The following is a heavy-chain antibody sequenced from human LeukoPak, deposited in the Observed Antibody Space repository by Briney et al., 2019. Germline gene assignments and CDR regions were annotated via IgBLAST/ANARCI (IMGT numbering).Heavy chain of an antibody. CDR1: GFTFSSYE. D-gene: IGHD3-10*01. J-gene: IGHJ4*02. CDR3: AKEGSALWFGELSHYFDY. V-gene: IGHV3-23*01. CDR2: ISGRGDTT. Sequence: GGSLKLSCAASGFTFSSYEMNWFRHAPGKGLEWVSGISGRGDTTHYADSVKGRFTISRDNFKNTLYLQMRSLRPDDTAVYFCAKEGSALWFGELSHYFDYWGQGTLVTVSS.